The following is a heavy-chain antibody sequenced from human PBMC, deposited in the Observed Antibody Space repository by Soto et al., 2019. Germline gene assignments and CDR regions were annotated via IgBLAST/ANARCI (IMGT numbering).Heavy chain of an antibody. CDR1: GFTFSSHG. Sequence: QEQLVESGGGVVQPGRSLRLSCVASGFTFSSHGMHWVRQAPGKGLEWVAVIWYDGSNKYYADSVKGRFTVSRDNSKNTLYLQMNSLRADDTAVYYCARWGDDKKMAVWGQGTTVTVSS. CDR2: IWYDGSNK. CDR3: ARWGDDKKMAV. J-gene: IGHJ6*02. V-gene: IGHV3-33*01. D-gene: IGHD3-16*01.